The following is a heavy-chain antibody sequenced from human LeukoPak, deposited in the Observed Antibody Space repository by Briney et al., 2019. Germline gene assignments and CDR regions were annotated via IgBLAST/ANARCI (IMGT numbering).Heavy chain of an antibody. V-gene: IGHV4-59*01. CDR2: IHYSGST. Sequence: PSETLSLTCTVSGGSMNNYYWSWIRQPPGKGLEWIGFIHYSGSTTYNPFLKSRVTISVDTPNNQFSLRVSSLTAADTAVYYCARGGTTVTPGLLWFDPWGQGTLVTVSS. J-gene: IGHJ5*02. CDR1: GGSMNNYY. CDR3: ARGGTTVTPGLLWFDP. D-gene: IGHD4-17*01.